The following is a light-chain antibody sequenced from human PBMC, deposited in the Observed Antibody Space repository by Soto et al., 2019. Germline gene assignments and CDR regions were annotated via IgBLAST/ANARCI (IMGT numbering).Light chain of an antibody. V-gene: IGKV3-20*01. Sequence: EIVLTQSPGTLSLSPGERATLSCRASQSVSSSYLAWYQQNRGQAPRLLIYGASSRASGIPNRFGGSGSGTDFTFTISRLEPEDFAVYYCQQYGSSRWTFGQGTKVDIK. CDR3: QQYGSSRWT. CDR1: QSVSSSY. CDR2: GAS. J-gene: IGKJ1*01.